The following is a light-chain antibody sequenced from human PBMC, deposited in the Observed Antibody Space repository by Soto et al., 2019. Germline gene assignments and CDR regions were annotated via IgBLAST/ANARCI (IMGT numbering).Light chain of an antibody. CDR2: DNN. Sequence: QSVLTQPPSVSAAPGQKVTISCSGNRSNIGNIFVSWYQQFPKTAPKLLIYDNNKRPSGIPDRFSGSKSGTSATLGITGLQTGDEAEYYCGTWDSSLTAGWVFGGGTKLTVL. V-gene: IGLV1-51*01. CDR1: RSNIGNIF. J-gene: IGLJ3*02. CDR3: GTWDSSLTAGWV.